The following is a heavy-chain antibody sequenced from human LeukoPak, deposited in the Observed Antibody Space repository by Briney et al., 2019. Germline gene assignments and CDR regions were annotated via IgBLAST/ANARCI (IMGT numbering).Heavy chain of an antibody. D-gene: IGHD3-22*01. CDR3: ARFLNYYDSSGYSNWFDP. CDR1: GGSISSGNFY. V-gene: IGHV4-30-4*01. J-gene: IGHJ5*02. Sequence: PSETLSLTCTVSGGSISSGNFYWSWIRQPPGKGLEWIGYIFYLGSTYYNPSLKSRVTISVDRSKNQFSLKLSSVTAAGTAVYYCARFLNYYDSSGYSNWFDPWGQGTLVTVSS. CDR2: IFYLGST.